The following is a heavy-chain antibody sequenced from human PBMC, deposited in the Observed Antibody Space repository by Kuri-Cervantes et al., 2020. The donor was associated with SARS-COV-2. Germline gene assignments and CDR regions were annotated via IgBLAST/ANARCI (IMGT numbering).Heavy chain of an antibody. Sequence: GGSLRLSCAASGFTFSSYGMHWVRQAPGKGLEWVAVIWYDGSNKYYADSVKGRLTISRDNSKNTLYLQMNSLRAEDTAVYYCARESYYYGMDVWGQGTTVTVSS. CDR3: ARESYYYGMDV. V-gene: IGHV3-33*01. CDR2: IWYDGSNK. CDR1: GFTFSSYG. J-gene: IGHJ6*02.